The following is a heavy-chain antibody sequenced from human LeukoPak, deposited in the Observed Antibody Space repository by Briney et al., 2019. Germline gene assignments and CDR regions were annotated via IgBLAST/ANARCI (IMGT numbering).Heavy chain of an antibody. CDR3: ARQWYLNYFDS. Sequence: SETLSLTCSVSGGSISSSSSYWGWIRQPPGKGLEYIGSIYYSGTSYYNPSLKSRVTISVDTSKNQFSLKVSSVTAADTAVYYCARQWYLNYFDSWGQGTLVTVSS. V-gene: IGHV4-39*01. D-gene: IGHD4-23*01. J-gene: IGHJ4*02. CDR2: IYYSGTS. CDR1: GGSISSSSSY.